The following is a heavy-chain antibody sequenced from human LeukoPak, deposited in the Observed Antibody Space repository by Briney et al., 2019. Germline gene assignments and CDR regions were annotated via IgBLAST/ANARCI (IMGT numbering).Heavy chain of an antibody. J-gene: IGHJ6*02. Sequence: ASVKVSCKASGYTFTSYGISWVRQAPGQGLEWMGWISAYNGNTNYAQKLQGRVTMTTDTSTSTAYMELRSLRSDDTAVYYCARGHYGSGSSYYYYGMDVWGQGTTVTVSS. CDR1: GYTFTSYG. CDR3: ARGHYGSGSSYYYYGMDV. V-gene: IGHV1-18*01. D-gene: IGHD3-10*01. CDR2: ISAYNGNT.